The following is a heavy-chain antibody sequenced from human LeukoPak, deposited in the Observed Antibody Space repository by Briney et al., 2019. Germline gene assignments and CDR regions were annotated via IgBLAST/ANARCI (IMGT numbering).Heavy chain of an antibody. CDR2: ISAYNGNT. CDR1: GYTFTSYG. CDR3: ARDRGDCSSTSCYTGYFQH. D-gene: IGHD2-2*02. V-gene: IGHV1-18*01. J-gene: IGHJ1*01. Sequence: GASVKVSCKASGYTFTSYGISWVRQAPGQGLEWMGWISAYNGNTNYAQKLQGRVTMTTDTSTSTAYMELRSLRSDDTAVYYCARDRGDCSSTSCYTGYFQHWGQGTLVTVSS.